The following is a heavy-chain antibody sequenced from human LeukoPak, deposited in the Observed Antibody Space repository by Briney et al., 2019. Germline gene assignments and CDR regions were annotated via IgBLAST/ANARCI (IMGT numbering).Heavy chain of an antibody. CDR3: ARGLAYYDSSCYSLDAFDL. CDR2: MNPNSGNT. V-gene: IGHV1-8*03. Sequence: ASVKVSCKASGYTFTSYDINWVRQATGQGLEWMGWMNPNSGNTGYAQKFQGRVTITRNTSISTAYMELSSLRSEDTAVYYCARGLAYYDSSCYSLDAFDLRGQGTMVTVSS. CDR1: GYTFTSYD. J-gene: IGHJ3*01. D-gene: IGHD3-22*01.